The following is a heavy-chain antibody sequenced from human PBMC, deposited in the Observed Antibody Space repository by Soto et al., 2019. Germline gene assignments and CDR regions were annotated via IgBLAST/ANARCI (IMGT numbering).Heavy chain of an antibody. CDR3: ARRPRWNDGGYYEYRMDV. D-gene: IGHD1-1*01. Sequence: ASVKVSCKASGYIFTSYGISWVRQAPGQGLEWLGWISAYNGNTNQAQKVQGRVTMTTDTSTTTAYMELRSLRSDDTAVYYCARRPRWNDGGYYEYRMDVWGQGTTVTVSS. CDR1: GYIFTSYG. J-gene: IGHJ6*02. V-gene: IGHV1-18*01. CDR2: ISAYNGNT.